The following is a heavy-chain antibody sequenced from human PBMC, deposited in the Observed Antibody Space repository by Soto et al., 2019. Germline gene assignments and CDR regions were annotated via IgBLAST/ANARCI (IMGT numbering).Heavy chain of an antibody. V-gene: IGHV3-30*18. J-gene: IGHJ4*02. CDR1: GFTFSSYG. CDR3: AKDSRDGYNWYYFDY. Sequence: QVQLVESGGGVVQPGRSLRLSCAASGFTFSSYGMHWVRQAPGKGLEWVAVISYDGSNKYYADSVKGRFTISRDNSKNTLYLQMNSLRAEDTAVYYCAKDSRDGYNWYYFDYWGQGTLVTVS. CDR2: ISYDGSNK. D-gene: IGHD5-12*01.